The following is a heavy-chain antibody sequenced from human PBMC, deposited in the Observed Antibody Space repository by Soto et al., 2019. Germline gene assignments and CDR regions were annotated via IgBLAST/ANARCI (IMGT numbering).Heavy chain of an antibody. V-gene: IGHV3-30*18. CDR3: TKDVLYCGGGSGLVGPSYTFDH. CDR1: GFTFSSYG. Sequence: GGSLRLSCAASGFTFSSYGMHWVRQAPGKGLEWLAVISYDGSNKYYADPVKGRFTISRDNSKNTLYLQMNSLRADDTAVYYCTKDVLYCGGGSGLVGPSYTFDHWGQGTLVTVSS. J-gene: IGHJ4*02. D-gene: IGHD2-15*01. CDR2: ISYDGSNK.